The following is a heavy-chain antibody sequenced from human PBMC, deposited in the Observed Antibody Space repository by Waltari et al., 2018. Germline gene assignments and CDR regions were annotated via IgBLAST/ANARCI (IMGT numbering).Heavy chain of an antibody. D-gene: IGHD4-17*01. V-gene: IGHV3-23*01. Sequence: EEQLLESGGGLLQPGGSLRLSCAASGCTFRTSALSWVRQAPGKGLEWVSAISGSGGSTYYADSVKGRFTISRDNSKNTLYLQMNSLRAEDTAVYYCAKDRVTTRYWGQGTLVTVSS. J-gene: IGHJ4*02. CDR3: AKDRVTTRY. CDR2: ISGSGGST. CDR1: GCTFRTSA.